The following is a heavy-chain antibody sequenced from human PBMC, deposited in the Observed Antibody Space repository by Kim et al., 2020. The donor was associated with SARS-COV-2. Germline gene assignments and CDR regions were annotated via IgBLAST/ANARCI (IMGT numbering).Heavy chain of an antibody. CDR3: ARETDPQDFDY. CDR1: GFTFSTYT. Sequence: GGSLRLSCAASGFTFSTYTINWVRQAPGKGLEWVSCISGNNRYIYYAASVKGRFTVSRDNAQNSVYLQLNTLRAEDTALYYCARETDPQDFDYWGQGTLV. J-gene: IGHJ4*02. CDR2: ISGNNRYI. V-gene: IGHV3-21*01.